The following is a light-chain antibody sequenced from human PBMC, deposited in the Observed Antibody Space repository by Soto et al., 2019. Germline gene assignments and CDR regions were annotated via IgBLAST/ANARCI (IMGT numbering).Light chain of an antibody. J-gene: IGLJ3*02. V-gene: IGLV3-27*01. CDR2: KDS. Sequence: SYELTQRSSVSVSPGQTARITCSGDVLAKKYARWFQQKPGQAPVLVIYKDSERPSGIPERFSGSSSGTTVTLTISGAQVEDEADYYCYSAADNIGVFGGGTQLTVL. CDR1: VLAKKY. CDR3: YSAADNIGV.